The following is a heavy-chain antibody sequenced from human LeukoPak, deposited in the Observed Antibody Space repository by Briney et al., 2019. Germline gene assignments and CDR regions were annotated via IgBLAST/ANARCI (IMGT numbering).Heavy chain of an antibody. D-gene: IGHD2-2*01. CDR3: ARDGYCSSTSCYYFDY. CDR1: GFTFSDYY. CDR2: ISSSGSTI. Sequence: PGGSLRLSCAASGFTFSDYYMSWIRQAPGKGLEWVSYISSSGSTIYYADSVKGRFTISRDNAKNSLYLQMNSLRAEDTAVYYCARDGYCSSTSCYYFDYWGQGTLVTVSS. V-gene: IGHV3-11*04. J-gene: IGHJ4*02.